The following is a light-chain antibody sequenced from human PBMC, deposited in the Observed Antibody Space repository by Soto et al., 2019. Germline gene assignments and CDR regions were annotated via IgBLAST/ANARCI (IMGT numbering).Light chain of an antibody. CDR1: QSLIHSDGDTY. V-gene: IGKV2-30*02. CDR2: KVS. CDR3: MQGTHWPWT. Sequence: DVVMTQSPLSLPVTLGQPASISCRSSQSLIHSDGDTYLNWFQQRPGQSPRRLIYKVSDRDSGVPDRLSGSGSGTDFTLKISRVEAEDVGIYYCMQGTHWPWTFGQGTEVEIK. J-gene: IGKJ1*01.